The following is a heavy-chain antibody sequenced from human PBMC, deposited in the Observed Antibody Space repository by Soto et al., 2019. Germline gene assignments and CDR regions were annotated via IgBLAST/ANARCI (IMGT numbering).Heavy chain of an antibody. V-gene: IGHV3-30*18. D-gene: IGHD6-25*01. CDR1: GFTFSSYG. J-gene: IGHJ6*02. Sequence: QVQLVESGGGVVQPGRSLRLSCAASGFTFSSYGMHWVRQAPGKGLEWVAVISYDGSNKYYADSVKGRFTISRDNSKNTLYQQMNSLRAEDTAVYYCAKDRRPNYYYGMDVWGQGTTVTVSS. CDR3: AKDRRPNYYYGMDV. CDR2: ISYDGSNK.